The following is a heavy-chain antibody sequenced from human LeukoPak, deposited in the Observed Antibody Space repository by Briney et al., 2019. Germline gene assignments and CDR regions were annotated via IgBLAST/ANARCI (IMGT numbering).Heavy chain of an antibody. CDR2: ISSSGNTI. D-gene: IGHD3-22*01. Sequence: GGSLRLSCAASGFTFSDYYMSWIRQAPGKGLEWVSYISSSGNTIYYADSVKGRFTISRDNAKNSLYLQINSLGPEDTAVYFCARDPYSGNYGSYYYYYMDVWGKGTTVTVSS. CDR3: ARDPYSGNYGSYYYYYMDV. CDR1: GFTFSDYY. V-gene: IGHV3-11*04. J-gene: IGHJ6*03.